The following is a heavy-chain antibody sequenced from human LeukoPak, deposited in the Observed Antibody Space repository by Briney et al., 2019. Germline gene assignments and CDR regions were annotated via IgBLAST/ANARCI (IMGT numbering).Heavy chain of an antibody. Sequence: GSLRLSCTASGFTFSDYAMSWVRQAPGKGLEWVSAISSSGDSTYYADSVKGRFTISRDNSKNTLYLQMNSLRAEDTAVYYCAKGSKWELPLDYWGQGTLVTVSS. V-gene: IGHV3-23*01. D-gene: IGHD1-26*01. CDR3: AKGSKWELPLDY. CDR2: ISSSGDST. J-gene: IGHJ4*02. CDR1: GFTFSDYA.